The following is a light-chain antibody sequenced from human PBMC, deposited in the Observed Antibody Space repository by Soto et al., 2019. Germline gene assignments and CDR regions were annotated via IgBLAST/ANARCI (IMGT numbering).Light chain of an antibody. Sequence: QSALSQPASVSGSPGQSITISCTGTSSDVGGFEYVSWYQHQPGTAPKLISYDVTKRASGVSNRFSGSKSGHTASLTISGIQAEDEGDYYCGSITRSSTSVFGTGTKSPS. CDR2: DVT. CDR3: GSITRSSTSV. V-gene: IGLV2-14*01. CDR1: SSDVGGFEY. J-gene: IGLJ1*01.